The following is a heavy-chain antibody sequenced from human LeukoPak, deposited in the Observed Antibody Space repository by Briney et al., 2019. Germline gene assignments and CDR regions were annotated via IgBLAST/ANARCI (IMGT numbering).Heavy chain of an antibody. V-gene: IGHV1-2*02. CDR3: ARGDGSGNSYGLIHDH. D-gene: IGHD3-10*01. J-gene: IGHJ4*02. Sequence: ASVKVSCKASGYTFTGYYIHWVRQAPGQGLEWMGWLNPNTGGTNYAQKFQGRVTMTRDTSISTAYMELGRLSSDDKAVYYCARGDGSGNSYGLIHDHWGQGTLVIVSS. CDR2: LNPNTGGT. CDR1: GYTFTGYY.